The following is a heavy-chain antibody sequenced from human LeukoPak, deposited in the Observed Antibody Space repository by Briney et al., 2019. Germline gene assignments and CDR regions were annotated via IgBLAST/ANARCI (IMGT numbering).Heavy chain of an antibody. CDR3: AKGSSSSRGIDY. J-gene: IGHJ4*02. D-gene: IGHD6-6*01. CDR1: GFTVSSNY. Sequence: GGSLRLSCAASGFTVSSNYMSWVRQVPGKGLEWVSVIYSGGSTYYADSVKGRFTISRDNSKNTLYLQMNSLRVEDTAVYYCAKGSSSSRGIDYWGQGTLVTVSS. CDR2: IYSGGST. V-gene: IGHV3-53*01.